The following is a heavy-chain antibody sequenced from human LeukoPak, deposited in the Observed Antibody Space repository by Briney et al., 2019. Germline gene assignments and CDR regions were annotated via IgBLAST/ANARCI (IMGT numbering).Heavy chain of an antibody. J-gene: IGHJ3*02. CDR2: ISYDGSNK. CDR3: AKDAWIQPWLATLNDAFDI. V-gene: IGHV3-30*18. CDR1: GFTFSSYG. D-gene: IGHD5-18*01. Sequence: GGSLRLSCAASGFTFSSYGMHWVRQAPGKGLEWVAVISYDGSNKYYADSVKGRFTISRDNSKNTLYLQMNSLRAEDTAVYYCAKDAWIQPWLATLNDAFDIWGQGTMATVSS.